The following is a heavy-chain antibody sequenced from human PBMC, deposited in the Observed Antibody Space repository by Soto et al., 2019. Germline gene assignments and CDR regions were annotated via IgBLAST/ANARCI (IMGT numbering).Heavy chain of an antibody. V-gene: IGHV3-23*01. J-gene: IGHJ4*02. CDR3: AKERSGIQGRFDS. CDR2: IIPSATT. CDR1: GFSFSDYT. Sequence: GVSLRLSCAASGFSFSDYTMNWVRQAPGKGLEWVALIIPSATTYYADPAKGRFTISRDNSKKTVYLEMNSLKSDDTAVYYCAKERSGIQGRFDSWGPGPLVTVCS. D-gene: IGHD3-3*01.